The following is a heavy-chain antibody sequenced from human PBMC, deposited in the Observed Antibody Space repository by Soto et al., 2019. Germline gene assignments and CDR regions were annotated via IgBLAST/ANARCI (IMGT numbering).Heavy chain of an antibody. CDR3: ARVSGYYLPDY. CDR2: INAGNGNT. Sequence: ASVKVSCKASGYTFTSYAMHWVRQAPGQRLEWLGWINAGNGNTKYSQKFQGRVTITRDTSASTAYMELSSLRSEDTAVYYCARVSGYYLPDYWGQGTLVTVSS. D-gene: IGHD5-12*01. V-gene: IGHV1-3*01. J-gene: IGHJ4*02. CDR1: GYTFTSYA.